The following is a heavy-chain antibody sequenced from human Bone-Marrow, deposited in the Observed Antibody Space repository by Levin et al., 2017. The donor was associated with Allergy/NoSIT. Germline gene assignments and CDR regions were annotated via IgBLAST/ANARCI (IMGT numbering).Heavy chain of an antibody. CDR1: GYTFNNYG. J-gene: IGHJ5*02. CDR2: ISTFSGDI. V-gene: IGHV1-18*01. CDR3: ARDAKAYCSSSSCYRGTWFDP. Sequence: GESLKISCKASGYTFNNYGINWVRQAPGQGLEWMGWISTFSGDIKYVQKFQGRVAMTTDTSTSTAYMELRSLRYDDTAIYYCARDAKAYCSSSSCYRGTWFDPWGQGTLVTVSS. D-gene: IGHD2-2*02.